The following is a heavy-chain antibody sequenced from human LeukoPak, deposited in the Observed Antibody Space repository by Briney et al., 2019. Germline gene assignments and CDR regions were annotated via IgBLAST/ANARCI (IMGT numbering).Heavy chain of an antibody. D-gene: IGHD2-2*01. CDR2: ISAYNGNT. V-gene: IGHV1-18*01. CDR3: ANIEVGYCSSTSCYPDAFDI. Sequence: ASVKVSCKASGYTFTSYGISWVRQAPGQGLEWMGWISAYNGNTNYAQKLQGRVTMTTDTSTSTAYMELRSLRSDDTAVYYCANIEVGYCSSTSCYPDAFDIWGQGTMVTVSS. J-gene: IGHJ3*02. CDR1: GYTFTSYG.